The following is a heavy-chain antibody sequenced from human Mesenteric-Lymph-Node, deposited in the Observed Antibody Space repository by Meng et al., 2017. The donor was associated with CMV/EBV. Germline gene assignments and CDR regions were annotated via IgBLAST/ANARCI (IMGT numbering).Heavy chain of an antibody. V-gene: IGHV1-18*04. D-gene: IGHD2-15*01. J-gene: IGHJ4*02. CDR2: ISAYNGNT. CDR3: ARDGWACSGGSCYDY. Sequence: SGYTFTSYGISSVRQAPGQGLEWMGWISAYNGNTNYAQKLQGRVTMTTDTSTSTAYMELRSLRSDDTAVYYCARDGWACSGGSCYDYWGQGTLVTVSS. CDR1: GYTFTSYG.